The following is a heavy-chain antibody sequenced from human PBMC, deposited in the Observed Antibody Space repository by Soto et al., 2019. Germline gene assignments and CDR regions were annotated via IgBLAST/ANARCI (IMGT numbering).Heavy chain of an antibody. CDR3: AKDIGVLRFLEWLPNPLYYYYYGMDV. D-gene: IGHD3-3*01. V-gene: IGHV3-30*18. Sequence: GGSLRLSCAASGFTFSSYGMHWVRQAPGKGLEWVAVISYDGSNKYYADSVKGRFTISRDNSKNTLYLQMNSLRAEDTAVYYCAKDIGVLRFLEWLPNPLYYYYYGMDVWGQGTTVTVSS. CDR2: ISYDGSNK. CDR1: GFTFSSYG. J-gene: IGHJ6*02.